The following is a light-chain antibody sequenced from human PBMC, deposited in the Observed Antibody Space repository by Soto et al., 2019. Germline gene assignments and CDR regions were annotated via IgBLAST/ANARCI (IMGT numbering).Light chain of an antibody. V-gene: IGLV2-14*01. CDR3: SSYTRSGVYV. CDR2: DVS. J-gene: IGLJ1*01. Sequence: QSVLTQPASVSGSPGQSITISCTGTSSDVGGYNAVSWYQQHPGRAPKLMIYDVSNRPSGISNRFSASKSGSTASLTISGLQAEDDADYYCSSYTRSGVYVFGAGTKLTVL. CDR1: SSDVGGYNA.